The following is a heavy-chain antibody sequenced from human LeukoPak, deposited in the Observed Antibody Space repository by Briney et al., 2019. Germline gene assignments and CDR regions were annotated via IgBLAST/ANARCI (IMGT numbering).Heavy chain of an antibody. CDR1: GFTFSSYA. J-gene: IGHJ4*02. V-gene: IGHV3-23*01. Sequence: GGSLRLSCAASGFTFSSYAMSWVRQAPGKGLEWVSAISGSGGSTYYADSVKGRFTISRDNSKNTLYLQMNSLRAEDTAVNYCARVDTAMVDYWGQGTLVTVSS. CDR2: ISGSGGST. D-gene: IGHD5-18*01. CDR3: ARVDTAMVDY.